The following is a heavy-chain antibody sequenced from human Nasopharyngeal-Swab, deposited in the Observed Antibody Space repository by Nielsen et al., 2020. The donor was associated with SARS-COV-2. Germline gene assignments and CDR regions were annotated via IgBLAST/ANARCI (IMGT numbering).Heavy chain of an antibody. D-gene: IGHD3-9*01. J-gene: IGHJ4*02. V-gene: IGHV4-39*01. Sequence: WIRQPPGKGLEWIGSIYYSGSTYYNPSLKSRVTISVDTSKNQFSPKLSSVTVADTAVYYCARLDYDILTGYGDLYYFDYWGQGTLVTVSS. CDR3: ARLDYDILTGYGDLYYFDY. CDR2: IYYSGST.